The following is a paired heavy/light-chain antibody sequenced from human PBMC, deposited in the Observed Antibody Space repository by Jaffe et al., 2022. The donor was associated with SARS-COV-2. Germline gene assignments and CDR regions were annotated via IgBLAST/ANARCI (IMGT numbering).Light chain of an antibody. V-gene: IGKV4-1*01. J-gene: IGKJ2*01. CDR3: HQYYTTPYT. Sequence: DIELTQSPDSLAASLGERATITCKSSQSILYSSNNLNYLSWHQQKPGQPPRLLIYWASTRDSGVPDRFSGSGSGTDFTLTISSLQAEDVAVYYCHQYYTTPYTFGQGTKLEIK. CDR1: QSILYSSNNLNY. CDR2: WAS.
Heavy chain of an antibody. Sequence: QMQLQPWGAGLLKPSETLSLTCAVSSGSFSAYYWSWIRQPPGKGLEWIGEINHSGTINFNPSLKSRVTMSLDTSKSQLSLNLRSVTAADTAVYYCARGPGRLRWGQGILVTVSP. D-gene: IGHD2-21*02. CDR1: SGSFSAYY. CDR2: INHSGTI. CDR3: ARGPGRLR. J-gene: IGHJ4*02. V-gene: IGHV4-34*01.